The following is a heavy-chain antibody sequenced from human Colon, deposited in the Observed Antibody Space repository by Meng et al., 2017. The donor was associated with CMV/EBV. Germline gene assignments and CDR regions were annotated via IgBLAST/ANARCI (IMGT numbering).Heavy chain of an antibody. CDR2: IYAGGRKT. CDR3: AKGSLEWLYYGMDV. D-gene: IGHD3-3*01. V-gene: IGHV3-23*03. J-gene: IGHJ6*02. CDR1: GFTFSSYA. Sequence: GESLKISCAASGFTFSSYAMSWVRQAPGKGLEWVAVIYAGGRKTYYADSVKGRFNISRDDSKNMLYMQMKSLRAQDTAVYYCAKGSLEWLYYGMDVWGQGTTVTVSS.